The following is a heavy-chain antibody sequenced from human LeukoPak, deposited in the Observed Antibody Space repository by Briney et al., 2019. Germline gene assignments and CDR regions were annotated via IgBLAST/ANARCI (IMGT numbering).Heavy chain of an antibody. CDR3: AKDRPLLWFGEPNGWFDP. Sequence: PGGSLRLSCAASGFTFSSYAMSWVRQAPGKGLEWVSAISGSGGSTYYADSVKGRFAISRDNSKNTLYLQMNSLRAGDTAVYYCAKDRPLLWFGEPNGWFDPWGQGTLVTVSS. J-gene: IGHJ5*02. CDR1: GFTFSSYA. D-gene: IGHD3-10*01. V-gene: IGHV3-23*01. CDR2: ISGSGGST.